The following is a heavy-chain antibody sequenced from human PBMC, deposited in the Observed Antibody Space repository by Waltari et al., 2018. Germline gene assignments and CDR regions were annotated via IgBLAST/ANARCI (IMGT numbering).Heavy chain of an antibody. Sequence: QVQLVQSGAEVKKPAASVKVSCKASGYTFTGYYMHWVRPAPGQGLEWSGVINANRSGRNDSRKCQGRVTRTRDTSSSTAYRELSRLRSDATAVYYCASAVVVAATDAFDIWGQGTMVTVSS. CDR2: INANRSGR. D-gene: IGHD2-15*01. V-gene: IGHV1-2*02. CDR1: GYTFTGYY. J-gene: IGHJ3*02. CDR3: ASAVVVAATDAFDI.